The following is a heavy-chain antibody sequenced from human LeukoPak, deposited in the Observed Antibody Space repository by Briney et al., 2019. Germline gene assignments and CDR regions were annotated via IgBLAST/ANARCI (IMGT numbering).Heavy chain of an antibody. CDR2: ISGSGGST. Sequence: GGSLRLSCAASEFTFRSYAMSWVRRAPGKGLEWVSAISGSGGSTYYADSVKGRFTISRDNSKNTLYLQMNSLRAEDTAVYYCANGRTYYYGSGSYYPYYFDYWGQGTLVTVSS. V-gene: IGHV3-23*01. J-gene: IGHJ4*02. CDR1: EFTFRSYA. D-gene: IGHD3-10*01. CDR3: ANGRTYYYGSGSYYPYYFDY.